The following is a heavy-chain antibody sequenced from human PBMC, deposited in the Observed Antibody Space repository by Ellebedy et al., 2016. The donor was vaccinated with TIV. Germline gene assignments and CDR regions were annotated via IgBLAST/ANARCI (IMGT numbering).Heavy chain of an antibody. CDR3: FGQFNEVVPAAMWVQGY. CDR2: ISSNGGST. D-gene: IGHD2-2*01. V-gene: IGHV3-64D*06. CDR1: GFTFSSYA. Sequence: GESLKISCSASGFTFSSYAMHWVRQAPGKGLEYVSAISSNGGSTYYADSVKGRFTISRDNSKNTLYLQMSSLRSEDTAVYYCFGQFNEVVPAAMWVQGYWGQGTLVTVSS. J-gene: IGHJ4*02.